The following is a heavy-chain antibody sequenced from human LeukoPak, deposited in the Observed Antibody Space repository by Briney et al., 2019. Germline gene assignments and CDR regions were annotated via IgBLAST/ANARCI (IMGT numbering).Heavy chain of an antibody. Sequence: GGSLRLSCAASGFTFSGSAMHWVRHASGKGLEWVGGIRSKANSYATAYAASVKGRFTISRDDSKNTAYLQMNSLKTEDTAVYYCTSGQPADYSNYVDYWGQGTLVTVSS. D-gene: IGHD4-11*01. J-gene: IGHJ4*02. CDR3: TSGQPADYSNYVDY. V-gene: IGHV3-73*01. CDR1: GFTFSGSA. CDR2: IRSKANSYAT.